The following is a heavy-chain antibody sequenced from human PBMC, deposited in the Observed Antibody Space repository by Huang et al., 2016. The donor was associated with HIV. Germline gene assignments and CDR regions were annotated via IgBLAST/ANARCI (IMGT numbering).Heavy chain of an antibody. D-gene: IGHD6-19*01. V-gene: IGHV3-23*01. Sequence: EVQLLESGGGLVQPGGSLRLSCAASGFTFSSYAMSWVRQGPWKGVERVSTLSGSGGSTYDADAVKGRFTISRDNSKNTLYLQMNSLRAEDTAVYYCAKGREQWPVLSALDYWGQGTLVTVSS. CDR3: AKGREQWPVLSALDY. CDR2: LSGSGGST. CDR1: GFTFSSYA. J-gene: IGHJ4*02.